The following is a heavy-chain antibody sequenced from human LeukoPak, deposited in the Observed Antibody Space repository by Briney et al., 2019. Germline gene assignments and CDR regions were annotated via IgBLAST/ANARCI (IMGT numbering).Heavy chain of an antibody. CDR1: GGTFSNDG. Sequence: ASVKVSCKASGGTFSNDGISWVRQAPGQGLEWRGGIIPIFGTTKYAQKFQGRVTITRDDSTSTAYMELSSLRSDDTAVYYCARMPTNMYYYFYMDVWGKGTTVTVSS. CDR2: IIPIFGTT. D-gene: IGHD5-24*01. J-gene: IGHJ6*03. CDR3: ARMPTNMYYYFYMDV. V-gene: IGHV1-69*05.